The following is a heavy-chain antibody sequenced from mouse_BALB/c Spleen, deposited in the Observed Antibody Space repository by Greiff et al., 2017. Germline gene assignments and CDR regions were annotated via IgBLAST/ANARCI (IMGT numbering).Heavy chain of an antibody. V-gene: IGHV1S56*01. CDR2: IYPGNVNT. CDR3: ARDQSMDY. Sequence: QVQLKQSGPELVKPGASVRISCKASGYTFTSYYIHWVKQRPGQGLEWIGWIYPGNVNTKYNEKFKGKATLTADKSSSTAYMQLSSLTSEDSAVYFCARDQSMDYWGQGTSVTVAS. CDR1: GYTFTSYY. J-gene: IGHJ4*01.